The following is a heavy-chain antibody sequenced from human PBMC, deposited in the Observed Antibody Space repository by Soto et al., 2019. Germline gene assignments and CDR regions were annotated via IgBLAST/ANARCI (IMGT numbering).Heavy chain of an antibody. CDR1: GFTFTRYS. CDR3: ARESEDLTSNFDY. CDR2: ISSTTNYI. Sequence: EVQLVESGGGLVKPGGSLRLSCAASGFTFTRYSMNWVRQAPGKGLEWVSSISSTTNYIYYADSMKGRFTVSRDNAKNSVYLEMNSPSSEETAVYYCARESEDLTSNFDYWGQGTLVTVSS. J-gene: IGHJ4*02. V-gene: IGHV3-21*01.